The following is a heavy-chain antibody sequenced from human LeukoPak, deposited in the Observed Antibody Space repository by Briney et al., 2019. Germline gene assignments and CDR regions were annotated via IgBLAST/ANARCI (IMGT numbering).Heavy chain of an antibody. CDR2: IIPILGIA. V-gene: IGHV1-69*02. CDR1: GYTFTGYY. D-gene: IGHD2-8*01. J-gene: IGHJ4*02. CDR3: ARSDYCTNGVCYTPFDY. Sequence: ASVKVSCKASGYTFTGYYMHWVRQAPGQGLEWMGRIIPILGIANYAQKFQGRVTITADKSTSTAYMELSSLRSEDTAVYYCARSDYCTNGVCYTPFDYWGQGTLVTVSS.